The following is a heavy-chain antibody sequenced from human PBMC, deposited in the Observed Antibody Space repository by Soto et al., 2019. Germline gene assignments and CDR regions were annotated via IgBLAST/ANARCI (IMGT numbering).Heavy chain of an antibody. J-gene: IGHJ6*02. V-gene: IGHV3-21*01. CDR1: GFTCSSYS. Sequence: PEGSLRRSCAASGFTCSSYSMNWVRQAPGKGLEWVSSISSSSSYIYYADSVKGRFTISRDNAKNSLYLQMNSLRAEDKAVYYCARAPGYYDFRSPYYTDYHYYYGLLVWAPGTTHTVS. D-gene: IGHD3-3*01. CDR3: ARAPGYYDFRSPYYTDYHYYYGLLV. CDR2: ISSSSSYI.